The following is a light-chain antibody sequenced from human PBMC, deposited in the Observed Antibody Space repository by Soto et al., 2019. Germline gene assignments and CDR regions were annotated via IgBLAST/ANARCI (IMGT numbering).Light chain of an antibody. J-gene: IGLJ2*01. CDR2: EVS. Sequence: QSALTQPASASGSPGQSITISCTGTSSDVGGYNYVSWYQQHPGKAPKLMIYEVSNRPSGVSNRFSGSKSGNTASLTISGIQAEDEADYYCRSYTSSSTHVVFGGGTKLTVL. V-gene: IGLV2-14*01. CDR3: RSYTSSSTHVV. CDR1: SSDVGGYNY.